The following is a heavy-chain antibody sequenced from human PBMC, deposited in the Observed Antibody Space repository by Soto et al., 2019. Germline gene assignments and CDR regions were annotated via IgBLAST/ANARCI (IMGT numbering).Heavy chain of an antibody. CDR1: GFTFSIYA. V-gene: IGHV3-23*01. CDR3: AKEIDHTAWGSGGYPDP. J-gene: IGHJ5*02. CDR2: VGGSGAPT. Sequence: EVQLLESGGDLVQPGGSLRLSCAASGFTFSIYAMTWLRQAPGKGLEWVSAVGGSGAPTYYADSVKGRFTISRDNSRNTLYLQMNILRAEDTAVYYCAKEIDHTAWGSGGYPDPRGQGTLVIVSS. D-gene: IGHD3-10*01.